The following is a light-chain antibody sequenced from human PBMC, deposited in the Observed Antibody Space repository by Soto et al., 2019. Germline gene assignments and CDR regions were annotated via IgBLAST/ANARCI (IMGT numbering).Light chain of an antibody. J-gene: IGLJ2*01. CDR1: SSNIGAGYD. CDR2: GNT. V-gene: IGLV1-40*01. CDR3: LSFDSSLRVV. Sequence: QSVLTQPPSVSGAPGQRVTISCTGSSSNIGAGYDVHWYQQLPGRAPKLLIYGNTNRPSGVPDRFSGSKSGTSASLAITGIQAEDEADYYCLSFDSSLRVVFGVGTKLTVL.